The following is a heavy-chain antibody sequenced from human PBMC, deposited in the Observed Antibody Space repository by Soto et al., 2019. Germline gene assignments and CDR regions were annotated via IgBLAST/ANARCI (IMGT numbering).Heavy chain of an antibody. D-gene: IGHD3-16*01. Sequence: PGESLKISCKGSGYSFPSQWIGWVRQTPGKGLEWMGSIYPADSDTRYSPSFQGQVTISADKSIGAAYLEWSNLKASDTAMYYCARNVKGLVWRYYYGMDVWGQGTTVTVSS. J-gene: IGHJ6*02. CDR3: ARNVKGLVWRYYYGMDV. CDR1: GYSFPSQW. CDR2: IYPADSDT. V-gene: IGHV5-51*01.